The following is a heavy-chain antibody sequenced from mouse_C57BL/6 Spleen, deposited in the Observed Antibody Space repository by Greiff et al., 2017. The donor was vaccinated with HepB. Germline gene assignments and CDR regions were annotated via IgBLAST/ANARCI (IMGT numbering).Heavy chain of an antibody. CDR2: IWSGGST. D-gene: IGHD2-1*01. J-gene: IGHJ1*03. Sequence: QVQLQQSGPGLVQPSQSLSITCTVSGFSLTSYGVHWVRQPPGKGLEWLGVIWSGGSTDYNAAFISRLSISKDNSKSQVFFKMNSLQADDTAIYYCAKNYYGNFPGYFDVWGTGTTVTVSS. CDR1: GFSLTSYG. V-gene: IGHV2-4*01. CDR3: AKNYYGNFPGYFDV.